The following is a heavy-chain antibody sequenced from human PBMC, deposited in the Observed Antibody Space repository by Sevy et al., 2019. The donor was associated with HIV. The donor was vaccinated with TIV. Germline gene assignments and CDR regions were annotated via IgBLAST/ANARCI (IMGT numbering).Heavy chain of an antibody. D-gene: IGHD2-15*01. Sequence: GGSLRLSCAASGFTFSSYAMHWVRQAPGKGLEWVAVISYDGSNKYYADSVKGRFTISRDNSKKTLYLQMNSLRAEDTVVYYCAIDGASVSALGGYCSGGSCYHSPLYGMDVWGQGTTVTVSS. J-gene: IGHJ6*02. V-gene: IGHV3-30-3*01. CDR2: ISYDGSNK. CDR1: GFTFSSYA. CDR3: AIDGASVSALGGYCSGGSCYHSPLYGMDV.